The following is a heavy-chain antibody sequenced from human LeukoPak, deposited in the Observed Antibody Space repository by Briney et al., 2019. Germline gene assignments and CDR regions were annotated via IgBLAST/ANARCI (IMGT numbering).Heavy chain of an antibody. J-gene: IGHJ4*02. Sequence: GESLKISCKGSGNTFNNHWIGWVRQMPGKGLEWVGIIYPGDSDSRYSPSFQGQVTMSADKSSSTAYLQWSSLKASDTAIYYCALHPAQGSGSLDYWGQGTLVTVSS. CDR2: IYPGDSDS. CDR1: GNTFNNHW. V-gene: IGHV5-51*01. CDR3: ALHPAQGSGSLDY. D-gene: IGHD3-10*01.